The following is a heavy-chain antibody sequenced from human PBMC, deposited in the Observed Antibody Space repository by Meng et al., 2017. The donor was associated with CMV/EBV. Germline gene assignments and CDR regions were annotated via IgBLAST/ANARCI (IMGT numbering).Heavy chain of an antibody. D-gene: IGHD1-26*01. CDR1: GYTFTSYG. CDR2: MNPNSGNT. J-gene: IGHJ5*02. CDR3: ARGLVVGAMNLFDP. Sequence: ASVKVSCKASGYTFTSYGISWVRQATGQGLEWMGWMNPNSGNTGYAQKFQGRVTMTRNTSISTAYMELSSLRSEDTAVYYCARGLVVGAMNLFDPWGQGTLVTVSS. V-gene: IGHV1-8*02.